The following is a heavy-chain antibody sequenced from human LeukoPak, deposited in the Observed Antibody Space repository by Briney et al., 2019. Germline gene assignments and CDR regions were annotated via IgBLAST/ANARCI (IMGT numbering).Heavy chain of an antibody. CDR3: ARTLGRVNYFDY. J-gene: IGHJ4*02. D-gene: IGHD4-23*01. Sequence: GGSLRLSCAASGFTFSSYAMSWVRQAPGKGLEWVSVIYSGGSTYYADSVKGRFTISRDNSKNTLYLQMNSLRAEDTAVYYCARTLGRVNYFDYWGQGTLVTVSS. V-gene: IGHV3-53*01. CDR2: IYSGGST. CDR1: GFTFSSYA.